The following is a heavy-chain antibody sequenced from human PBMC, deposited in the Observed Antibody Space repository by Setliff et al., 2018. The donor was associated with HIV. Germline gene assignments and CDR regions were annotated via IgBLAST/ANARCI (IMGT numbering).Heavy chain of an antibody. CDR1: GDSISSYY. V-gene: IGHV4-4*09. Sequence: SETLSLTCTVSGDSISSYYWSWIRQPPGKELEWIGYIYSTGDSNYNPSLKSRVTMAVDTSKNQFSLKLTSVTASDTAVYYCARGNNDLESFDYWGQGALVTVSS. J-gene: IGHJ4*02. CDR2: IYSTGDS. D-gene: IGHD3-3*01. CDR3: ARGNNDLESFDY.